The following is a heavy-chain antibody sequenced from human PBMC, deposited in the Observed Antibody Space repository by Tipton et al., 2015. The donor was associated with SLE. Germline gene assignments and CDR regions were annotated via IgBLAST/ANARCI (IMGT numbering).Heavy chain of an antibody. CDR3: TRGIDPGSSRISDY. Sequence: GSLRLSCVASGVNFGAYWMHWVRQAPGKGRGWISRTNQDGAIRSYEDSVKGRFIISRDNSKSTLYLQMNNVRVEDTALYYCTRGIDPGSSRISDYWGQGTMVSVSS. CDR2: TNQDGAIR. V-gene: IGHV3-74*01. D-gene: IGHD2-15*01. J-gene: IGHJ4*02. CDR1: GVNFGAYW.